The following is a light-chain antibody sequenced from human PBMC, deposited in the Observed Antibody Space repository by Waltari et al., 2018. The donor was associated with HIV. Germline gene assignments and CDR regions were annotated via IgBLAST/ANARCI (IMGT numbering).Light chain of an antibody. CDR3: QSYDSSLSGSGV. V-gene: IGLV1-40*01. Sequence: QSVLTQPPSVSGAPGQRVTISCTGSTSNIGAGVDVDWYQPLPGTAPKLLIYGNSNRPSRVPDRFSGSKSGTSASLAITGLQAEDEADYYCQSYDSSLSGSGVFGGGTKLTVL. J-gene: IGLJ2*01. CDR2: GNS. CDR1: TSNIGAGVD.